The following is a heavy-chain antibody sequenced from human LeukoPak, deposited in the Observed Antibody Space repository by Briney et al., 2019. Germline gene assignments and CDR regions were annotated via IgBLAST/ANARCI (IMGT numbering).Heavy chain of an antibody. CDR1: GFTFSSYW. V-gene: IGHV3-30*02. J-gene: IGHJ4*02. CDR3: AKVDEYGSGSYYDY. CDR2: IRYDGSNK. Sequence: GGSLRLSCAASGFTFSSYWMHWVRQAPGKGLEWVAFIRYDGSNKYYADSVKGRFTISRDNSKNTLYLQMNSLRAEDTAVYYCAKVDEYGSGSYYDYWGQGTLVTVSS. D-gene: IGHD3-10*01.